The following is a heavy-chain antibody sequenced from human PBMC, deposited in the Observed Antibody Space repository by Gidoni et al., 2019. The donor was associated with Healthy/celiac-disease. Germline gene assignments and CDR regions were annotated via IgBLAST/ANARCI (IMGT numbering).Heavy chain of an antibody. CDR1: GFTFADYA. V-gene: IGHV3-9*01. J-gene: IGHJ3*02. CDR2: ISWNSGSI. D-gene: IGHD2-8*01. Sequence: EVQLVESGGGLVQPGRSLRLSWAASGFTFADYAMHWVRQAPGKGLEWVSVISWNSGSIGYADSVKGRFTISRDNAKNSLYLQMNSLRAEDTALYYCAKAYRLYCTNGVCSPGDAFDIWGQGTMVTVSS. CDR3: AKAYRLYCTNGVCSPGDAFDI.